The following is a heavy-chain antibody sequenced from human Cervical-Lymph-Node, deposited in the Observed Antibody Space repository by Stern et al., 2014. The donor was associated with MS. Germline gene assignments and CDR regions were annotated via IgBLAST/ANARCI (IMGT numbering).Heavy chain of an antibody. D-gene: IGHD2-15*01. CDR3: AVRYCSGGRCYSVPDV. V-gene: IGHV1-46*02. CDR1: EYTHNNYL. J-gene: IGHJ6*02. Sequence: QVQLVESGSEVKKPGASVKVSCKASEYTHNNYLIHWVRQAPGQRPDWMGVINPSGATNTAQKVQDRVTMTTDASTSTFYMELSRLRSEATAVYYCAVRYCSGGRCYSVPDVWGQGTTVIVSS. CDR2: INPSGAT.